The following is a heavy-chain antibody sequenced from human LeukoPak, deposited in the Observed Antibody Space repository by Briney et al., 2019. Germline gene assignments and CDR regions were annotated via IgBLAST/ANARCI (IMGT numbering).Heavy chain of an antibody. J-gene: IGHJ4*02. CDR3: ARDTRGLRLGELSLCDY. CDR1: GYTFTSYG. CDR2: ISAYNGNT. D-gene: IGHD3-16*02. Sequence: ASVKVSCKASGYTFTSYGISWVRQAPGQGLEWMGWISAYNGNTNYAQKLQGRVTMTTDTSTSTAYMELRSLRSDDTAVYYCARDTRGLRLGELSLCDYWGQGTLVTVSS. V-gene: IGHV1-18*01.